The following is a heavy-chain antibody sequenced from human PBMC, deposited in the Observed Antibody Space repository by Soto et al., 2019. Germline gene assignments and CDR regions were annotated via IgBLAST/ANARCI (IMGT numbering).Heavy chain of an antibody. CDR3: ARDKLMEAKYYYYYGMDV. CDR1: GGSISSGDYY. CDR2: IYYSGST. Sequence: SETLSLTCTVSGGSISSGDYYWSWIRQPPGKGLEGIGYIYYSGSTYYNPSLKRRATISVDTSKNQFSLKLSSVTAAATAVYYCARDKLMEAKYYYYYGMDVWGQGTTVTVSS. J-gene: IGHJ6*02. D-gene: IGHD3-16*01. V-gene: IGHV4-30-4*01.